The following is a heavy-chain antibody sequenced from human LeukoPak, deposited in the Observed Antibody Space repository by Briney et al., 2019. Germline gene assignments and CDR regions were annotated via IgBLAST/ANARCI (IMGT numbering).Heavy chain of an antibody. CDR3: AREGYSSGWYLGGAFDI. CDR1: GFTFSSYS. V-gene: IGHV3-21*01. D-gene: IGHD6-19*01. Sequence: PGGSLRLSCAASGFTFSSYSMNWVRQAPGKGLEWVSSISSSSSYIYYADSVKGRFTISRDNAKNSLYLQMNSLRAEDTAVYYCAREGYSSGWYLGGAFDIWGQGTMVTVSS. J-gene: IGHJ3*02. CDR2: ISSSSSYI.